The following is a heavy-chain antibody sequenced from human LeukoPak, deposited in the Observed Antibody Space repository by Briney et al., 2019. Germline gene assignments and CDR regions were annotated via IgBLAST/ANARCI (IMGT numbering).Heavy chain of an antibody. D-gene: IGHD3-3*01. J-gene: IGHJ5*02. CDR3: ARGSTIFGVVIMYWFDP. Sequence: ASVKVSCKASGYTFTSYYMHWVRQAPGQGLEWMGIINPSGGSTSYAQKFQGRVTMTRDTSTSTVYMELSSLRSEDTAVYYCARGSTIFGVVIMYWFDPWGRGTLVTVSS. CDR1: GYTFTSYY. CDR2: INPSGGST. V-gene: IGHV1-46*01.